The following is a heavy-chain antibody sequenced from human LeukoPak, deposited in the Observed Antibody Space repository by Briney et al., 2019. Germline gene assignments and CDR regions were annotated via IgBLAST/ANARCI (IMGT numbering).Heavy chain of an antibody. V-gene: IGHV4-4*07. CDR1: GGSISSYY. Sequence: PSETLSLTCTVSGGSISSYYWSWIRQPAGKGLEWIGRIYTSGSTNYNPSLESRVTMSVDTSKNQFSLRLTSVTAADTAVYYCARVGPLNRFDPWGQGSLVTVS. CDR2: IYTSGST. CDR3: ARVGPLNRFDP. J-gene: IGHJ5*02.